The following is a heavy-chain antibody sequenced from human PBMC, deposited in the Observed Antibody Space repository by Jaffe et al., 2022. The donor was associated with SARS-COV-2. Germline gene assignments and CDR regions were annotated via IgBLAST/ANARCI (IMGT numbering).Heavy chain of an antibody. CDR1: GFTFGDYA. J-gene: IGHJ6*02. V-gene: IGHV3-49*05. CDR2: IRSKAYGGTT. D-gene: IGHD6-19*01. CDR3: TRDQVAVAGQPYYYYGMDV. Sequence: EVQLVESGGGLVKPGRSLRLSCTASGFTFGDYAMSWFRQAPGKGLEWVGFIRSKAYGGTTEYAASVKGRFTISRDDSKSIAYLQMNSLKTEDTAVYYCTRDQVAVAGQPYYYYGMDVWGQGTTVTVSS.